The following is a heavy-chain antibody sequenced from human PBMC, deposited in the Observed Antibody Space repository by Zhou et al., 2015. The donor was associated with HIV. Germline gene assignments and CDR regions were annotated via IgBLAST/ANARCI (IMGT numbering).Heavy chain of an antibody. V-gene: IGHV1-18*01. CDR1: GYTFTNYG. J-gene: IGHJ6*03. CDR3: ARETWAARDYYYYLDV. D-gene: IGHD6-6*01. CDR2: ISPYVGNT. Sequence: QVQLVQSGAEVKKPGASVKVSCKASGYTFTNYGISWVRQAPGQGLEYMGWISPYVGNTNYAQKFQGRVTMTTDTSTTTAYMELRSLRSDDTAVYYCARETWAARDYYYYLDVWGKGTTVTVSS.